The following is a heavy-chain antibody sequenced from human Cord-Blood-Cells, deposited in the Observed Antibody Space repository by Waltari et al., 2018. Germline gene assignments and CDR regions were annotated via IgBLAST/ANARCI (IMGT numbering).Heavy chain of an antibody. J-gene: IGHJ4*02. D-gene: IGHD3-3*01. CDR1: GYTFTSYA. V-gene: IGHV7-4-1*02. Sequence: QVQLVQSGSELKKHGASVKVSCKASGYTFTSYAMNWVRPATGQGLEWMGWINTNTGNPTYAQGFTGRFVFSLDTSVSTAYLQISSLKAEDTAVYYCATLYYDFWSGYQNFDYWGQGTLVTVSS. CDR2: INTNTGNP. CDR3: ATLYYDFWSGYQNFDY.